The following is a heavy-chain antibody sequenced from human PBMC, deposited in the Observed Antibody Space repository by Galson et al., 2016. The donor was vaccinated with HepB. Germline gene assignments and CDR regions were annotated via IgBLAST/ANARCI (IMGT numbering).Heavy chain of an antibody. CDR3: AREYSTAGFDY. Sequence: SLRLSCAASGFTFSSFAMHWVRQAPGKGLEWVALVWYDGITTYYVDSVKGRFTSSRDNSDNTMYLQMSSLRAEDTAVYYCAREYSTAGFDYWGQGTLVTVSS. D-gene: IGHD2-21*01. J-gene: IGHJ4*02. V-gene: IGHV3-33*01. CDR1: GFTFSSFA. CDR2: VWYDGITT.